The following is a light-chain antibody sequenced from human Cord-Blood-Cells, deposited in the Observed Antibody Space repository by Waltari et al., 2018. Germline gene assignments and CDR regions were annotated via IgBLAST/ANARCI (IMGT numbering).Light chain of an antibody. CDR3: QQSYSTLTWT. CDR2: AAS. Sequence: IQKTQSPSSLSASVGYRVTIASRASQSISSYLNWYQQKPGKAPNLLSYAASSLQSGFPSRFSGSGSGTDFTLTISSLQPEDFATYYCQQSYSTLTWTFGQGTKVEIK. V-gene: IGKV1-39*01. J-gene: IGKJ1*01. CDR1: QSISSY.